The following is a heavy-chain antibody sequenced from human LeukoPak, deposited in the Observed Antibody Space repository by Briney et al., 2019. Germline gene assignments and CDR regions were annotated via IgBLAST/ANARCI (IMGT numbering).Heavy chain of an antibody. Sequence: GGSLRLSCAASGFTFSSYGMHWVRQAPGKGLEWVAVISYDGSNKYYADSVKGRFTISRDNSKNTLYPQMNSLRAEDTAVYYCAKADYCSGGSCYYFDYWGQGTLVTVSS. CDR3: AKADYCSGGSCYYFDY. V-gene: IGHV3-30*18. CDR1: GFTFSSYG. CDR2: ISYDGSNK. J-gene: IGHJ4*02. D-gene: IGHD2-15*01.